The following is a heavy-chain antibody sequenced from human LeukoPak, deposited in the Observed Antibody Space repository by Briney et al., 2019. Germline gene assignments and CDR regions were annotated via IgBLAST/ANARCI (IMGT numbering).Heavy chain of an antibody. CDR1: GGSISIYY. Sequence: SETLSLTCTVSGGSISIYYWSWIRQPPGKGLEWIGYIYYSGSTNYNPSLKSRVTISVDTSKNQFSLKLSSVTAADTAVYYWARLVGAPFTSRFDYWGQGTLVTVSS. V-gene: IGHV4-59*08. J-gene: IGHJ4*02. CDR3: ARLVGAPFTSRFDY. CDR2: IYYSGST. D-gene: IGHD1-26*01.